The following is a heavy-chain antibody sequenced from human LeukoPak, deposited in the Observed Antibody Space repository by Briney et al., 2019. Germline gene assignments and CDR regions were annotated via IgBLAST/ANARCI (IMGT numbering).Heavy chain of an antibody. Sequence: PSETLSLTCSVSGSSISSYYWGWIRQPPGKGLEWIGVIYYTGSTYYNPSLKSRLTISIDTSKKQFSVKLTSVTAADPAVYYCARDPGGHCDGHSCWGSRIDPWGQGILVTVSS. J-gene: IGHJ5*02. V-gene: IGHV4-59*12. CDR1: GSSISSYY. CDR2: IYYTGST. D-gene: IGHD2-15*01. CDR3: ARDPGGHCDGHSCWGSRIDP.